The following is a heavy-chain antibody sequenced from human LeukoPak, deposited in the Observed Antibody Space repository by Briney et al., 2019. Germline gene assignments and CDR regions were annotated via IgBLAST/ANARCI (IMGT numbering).Heavy chain of an antibody. V-gene: IGHV3-7*01. D-gene: IGHD6-13*01. CDR2: IKQDGSEK. CDR3: ARDLIAAAGPFDY. CDR1: GFTFSRYW. J-gene: IGHJ4*02. Sequence: GGSLRLSCAASGFTFSRYWMSWVRQAPGKGLECVANIKQDGSEKYYVDTVKGRFTISRDNAKNSLYLQMNSLRAEDTAVYYCARDLIAAAGPFDYWGQGTLVTVSS.